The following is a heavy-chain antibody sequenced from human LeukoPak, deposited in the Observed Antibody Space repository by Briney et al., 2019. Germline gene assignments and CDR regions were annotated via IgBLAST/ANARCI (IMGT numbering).Heavy chain of an antibody. J-gene: IGHJ4*02. V-gene: IGHV3-21*01. CDR3: ARDGKTPSGL. CDR2: ISSSSSYI. D-gene: IGHD6-25*01. CDR1: GLPFSSYS. Sequence: GGALGLLRAASGLPFSSYSMNWVRQDPGKGLEWVSSISSSSSYIYYADAVKSRFTLSSEKAKQSLHPQMDSPRADDTPVDYCARDGKTPSGLRGQGALVTVSS.